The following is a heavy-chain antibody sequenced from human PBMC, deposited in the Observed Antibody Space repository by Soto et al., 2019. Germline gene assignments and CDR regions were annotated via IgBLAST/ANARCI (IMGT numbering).Heavy chain of an antibody. J-gene: IGHJ4*02. CDR3: ARAIKYYYDSSGYLFDY. CDR2: IYYSGST. V-gene: IGHV4-31*03. D-gene: IGHD3-22*01. Sequence: SETLSLTCTVSGGSISSGGYYWSWIRQHPEKGLEWIGYIYYSGSTYYNPSLKSRVTISVDTSKNQFSLKLSSVTAADTAVYYCARAIKYYYDSSGYLFDYWGQGTLVTVSS. CDR1: GGSISSGGYY.